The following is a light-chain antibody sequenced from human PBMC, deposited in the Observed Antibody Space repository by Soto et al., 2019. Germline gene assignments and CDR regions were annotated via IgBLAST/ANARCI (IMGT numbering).Light chain of an antibody. CDR3: QQLNSYPIT. CDR2: AAS. V-gene: IGKV1-9*01. Sequence: DIQLTQSPSFLSASVGDRVTITCRASQGLSSDLAWYQQKPGKAPKLLIYAASTLQSGVPSRFSGSGSGTEFTLTNSSLHPEDFATYYCQQLNSYPITFGQGTRLEIK. CDR1: QGLSSD. J-gene: IGKJ5*01.